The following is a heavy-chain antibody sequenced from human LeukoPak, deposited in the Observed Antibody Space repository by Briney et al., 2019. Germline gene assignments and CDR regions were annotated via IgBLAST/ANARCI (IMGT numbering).Heavy chain of an antibody. CDR2: INPNSGGT. J-gene: IGHJ4*02. CDR1: GGTFSSCA. Sequence: GASVKVSCKASGGTFSSCAISWVRQAPGQGLEWMGWINPNSGGTNYAQKFQGRVTMTRDTSISTAYMELSRLRSDDTAVYYCARDDAYCSSTSCYSFDYWGQGTLVTVSS. D-gene: IGHD2-2*01. CDR3: ARDDAYCSSTSCYSFDY. V-gene: IGHV1-2*02.